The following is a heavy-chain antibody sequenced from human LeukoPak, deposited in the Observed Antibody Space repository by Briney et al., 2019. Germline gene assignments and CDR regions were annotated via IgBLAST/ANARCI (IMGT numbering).Heavy chain of an antibody. V-gene: IGHV3-7*01. CDR3: ARGYYFDSSGFFPPYYFDY. CDR2: IKQDGSEK. J-gene: IGHJ4*02. D-gene: IGHD3-22*01. Sequence: PGGSLRLSCAASGFTFSDYYMSWIRQAPGKGLEWVANIKQDGSEKYYVDSVKGRFTISRDNAKNSLDLQMNSLRDEDTAVYYCARGYYFDSSGFFPPYYFDYWGQGTLVTVSS. CDR1: GFTFSDYY.